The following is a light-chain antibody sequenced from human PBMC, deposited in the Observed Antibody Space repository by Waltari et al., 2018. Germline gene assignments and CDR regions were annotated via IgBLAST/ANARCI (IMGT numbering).Light chain of an antibody. CDR3: QQYGSSPPYT. J-gene: IGKJ2*01. CDR2: GAS. Sequence: EIVLTQSPGTLSLSPGERATLSCRASQSVSSSYLAWYQQKPGQAPRHLIYGASSRATGIPDMFRGSESGTDFTLTISRLEPEDFAVYYCQQYGSSPPYTFGQGTKLEI. V-gene: IGKV3-20*01. CDR1: QSVSSSY.